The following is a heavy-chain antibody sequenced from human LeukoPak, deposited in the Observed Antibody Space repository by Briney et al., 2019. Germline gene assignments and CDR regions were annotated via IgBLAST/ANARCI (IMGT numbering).Heavy chain of an antibody. CDR2: INPNSGGT. CDR3: ARDPRGYGDYDY. D-gene: IGHD4-17*01. V-gene: IGHV1-2*02. Sequence: GASVKVSCKASGYTFTGYYMHWVRQAPGQGLEWMGWINPNSGGTNYARKFQGRVTMTRDTSISTAYMELSRLRSDDTAVYYCARDPRGYGDYDYWGQGTLVTVSS. J-gene: IGHJ4*02. CDR1: GYTFTGYY.